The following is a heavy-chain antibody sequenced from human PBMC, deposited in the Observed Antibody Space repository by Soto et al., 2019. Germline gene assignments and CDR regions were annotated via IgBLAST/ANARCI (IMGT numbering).Heavy chain of an antibody. D-gene: IGHD6-13*01. CDR1: GFSFSSYP. J-gene: IGHJ5*02. Sequence: EVQLLESGGDLIQPGGSLRLSCAASGFSFSSYPMSWVRQAPGKGLEWVAAISGAGVSTYYADSVRGRFTISRENSKNTLYLQMSSLRAEYTALYYCAKDHLTSGGTFWFDPWGQGTLVTVSS. CDR3: AKDHLTSGGTFWFDP. V-gene: IGHV3-23*01. CDR2: ISGAGVST.